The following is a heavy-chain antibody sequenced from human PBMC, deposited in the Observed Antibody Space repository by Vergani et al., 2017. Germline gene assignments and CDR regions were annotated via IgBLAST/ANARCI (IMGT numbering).Heavy chain of an antibody. V-gene: IGHV3-21*01. CDR1: GFTFSSYS. Sequence: EVQLVESGGGLVKPGGSLRLSCAASGFTFSSYSMNWVRQAPGKGLEWVSSISSSSSYIYYADSVKGRFTSSRDNAKNSLYLQMNSLRAEDTAVYYCARGDYVGYYYYYGMDVWGQGTTVTVSS. CDR3: ARGDYVGYYYYYGMDV. CDR2: ISSSSSYI. J-gene: IGHJ6*02. D-gene: IGHD4-17*01.